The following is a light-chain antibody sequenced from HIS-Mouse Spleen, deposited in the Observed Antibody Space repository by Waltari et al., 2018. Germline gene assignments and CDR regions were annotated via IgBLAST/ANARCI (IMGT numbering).Light chain of an antibody. J-gene: IGLJ2*01. CDR1: ALPKNY. CDR3: YSTDSSGNHRV. Sequence: SYELTQPPSESVSPGQTARITCSGDALPKNYAYCYQQNAGQAPVLVIYVDSKRPTGIPDRFSVSSSGTIATLTISGAQVEDEADYYCYSTDSSGNHRVFGGGTKLTVL. CDR2: VDS. V-gene: IGLV3-10*01.